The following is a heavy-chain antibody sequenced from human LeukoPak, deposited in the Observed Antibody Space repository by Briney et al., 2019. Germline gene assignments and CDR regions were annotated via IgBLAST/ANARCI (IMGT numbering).Heavy chain of an antibody. CDR2: IYSGGST. CDR1: GFTVSSNY. J-gene: IGHJ4*02. V-gene: IGHV3-53*01. D-gene: IGHD3-10*01. CDR3: AKDQLLIYGSGSYYDY. Sequence: GGSLRLSCAASGFTVSSNYMSWVRQAPGKGLEWVSVIYSGGSTYYADSVKGRFTISRDNSKNTLYLQMNSLRAEDTAVYYCAKDQLLIYGSGSYYDYWGQGTLVTVSS.